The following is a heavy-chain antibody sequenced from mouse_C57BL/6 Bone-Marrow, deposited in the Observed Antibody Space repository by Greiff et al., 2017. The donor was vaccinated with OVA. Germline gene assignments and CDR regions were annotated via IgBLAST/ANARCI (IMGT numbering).Heavy chain of an antibody. V-gene: IGHV1-59*01. D-gene: IGHD1-1*01. CDR1: GYTFTNYW. CDR3: AHYGSRLYLHY. J-gene: IGHJ2*02. Sequence: VQLQQPGAELVRPGTSVKLSCKASGYTFTNYWMHWVKQRPGQGLEWIGVIAPSDSYINYNQKFKGRATSTVDPSSSTAYMHLSSLTSEDSAVYYCAHYGSRLYLHYWGQGTSLTVSS. CDR2: IAPSDSYI.